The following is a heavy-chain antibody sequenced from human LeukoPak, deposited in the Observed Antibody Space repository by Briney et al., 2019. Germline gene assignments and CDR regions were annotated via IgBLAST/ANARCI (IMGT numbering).Heavy chain of an antibody. D-gene: IGHD2-2*01. CDR3: ARGGCSSTSCRDNWFDP. CDR2: INPNSGGT. Sequence: ASVKVSCKASGYTFTGYYMHWVRQAPGQGLEWMGWINPNSGGTNYAQKFQGRVTMTRDTSISTAYMELSRLRSDDTAVYYCARGGCSSTSCRDNWFDPWGQGTLVTVSS. CDR1: GYTFTGYY. V-gene: IGHV1-2*02. J-gene: IGHJ5*02.